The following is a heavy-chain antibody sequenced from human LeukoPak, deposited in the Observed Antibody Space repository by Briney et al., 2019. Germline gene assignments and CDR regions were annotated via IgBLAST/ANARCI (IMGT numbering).Heavy chain of an antibody. Sequence: SETLSLTCTVSGGFISSGSYYWSWIRQLPGKGLEWIGRIYTSGSTNYNPSLKSRVTISVDTSKNQFSLKLSSVTAADTAVYYCARDSISNYMDVWGKGTTVTVSS. J-gene: IGHJ6*03. CDR2: IYTSGST. D-gene: IGHD2-2*01. CDR3: ARDSISNYMDV. V-gene: IGHV4-61*02. CDR1: GGFISSGSYY.